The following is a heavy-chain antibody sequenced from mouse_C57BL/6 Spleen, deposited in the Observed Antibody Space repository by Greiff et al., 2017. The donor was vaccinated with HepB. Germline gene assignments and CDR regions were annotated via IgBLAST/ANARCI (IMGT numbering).Heavy chain of an antibody. CDR3: ARTAQAPYAMDY. Sequence: VKVVESGPGLVQPSQSLSITCTVSGFSFTSYGVHWVRQSPGKGLEWLGVIWSGGSTDYNAAFISRLSISKDNSKSQVFFKMNSLQADDTAIYYCARTAQAPYAMDYWGKGTSVTVSS. J-gene: IGHJ4*01. V-gene: IGHV2-2*01. CDR1: GFSFTSYG. CDR2: IWSGGST. D-gene: IGHD3-2*02.